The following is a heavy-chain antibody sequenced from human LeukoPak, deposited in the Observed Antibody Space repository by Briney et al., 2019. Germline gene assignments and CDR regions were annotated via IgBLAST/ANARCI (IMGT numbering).Heavy chain of an antibody. D-gene: IGHD3-16*01. CDR1: GYTFTGYY. CDR2: INPKSGGS. CDR3: AAAPVGGGGIYFDC. Sequence: ASVKVSCKASGYTFTGYYMHWLRQAPGQGLEWMGWINPKSGGSNSPQKFQGRVTMTRDTSISTAYMELSRLRSDDTAVYYRAAAPVGGGGIYFDCWGQGTLVTASS. J-gene: IGHJ4*02. V-gene: IGHV1-2*02.